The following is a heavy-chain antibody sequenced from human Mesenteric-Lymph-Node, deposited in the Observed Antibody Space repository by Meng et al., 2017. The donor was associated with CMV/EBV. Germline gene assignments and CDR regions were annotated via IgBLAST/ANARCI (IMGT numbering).Heavy chain of an antibody. Sequence: ESLKISCTVSGGSMKRNTYYWGWIRQPPGKGLEWIGSMYYSGRTHYNPSLKRRVSIFGDSSKNHLSLNLRSVTGADTAVYYCGRASGVFCSSANCYRSGTDVWGPGTTVTVSS. CDR1: GGSMKRNTYY. J-gene: IGHJ6*02. V-gene: IGHV4-39*07. CDR2: MYYSGRT. CDR3: GRASGVFCSSANCYRSGTDV. D-gene: IGHD2-2*02.